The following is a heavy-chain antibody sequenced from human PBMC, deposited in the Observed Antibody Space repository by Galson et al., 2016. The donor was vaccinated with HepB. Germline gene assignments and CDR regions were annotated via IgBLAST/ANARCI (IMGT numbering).Heavy chain of an antibody. V-gene: IGHV6-1*01. J-gene: IGHJ6*02. CDR2: TYYRSSWYN. CDR3: AILGSSGAMDV. CDR1: GDSVTNNGAA. D-gene: IGHD3-16*01. Sequence: CAISGDSVTNNGAAWTWIRQSPSRGLEWLGRTYYRSSWYNDYAVSVKSRISINADTSKNQFSLQLHSVTPEATAVYYCAILGSSGAMDVWGQGTTVTVSS.